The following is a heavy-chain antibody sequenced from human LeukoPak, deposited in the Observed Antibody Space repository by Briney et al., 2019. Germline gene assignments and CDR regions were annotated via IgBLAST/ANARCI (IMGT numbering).Heavy chain of an antibody. Sequence: APGXXXXXMGXINTNTGNXTYAQGFTGRFVFSLDTSVSTAYLQISSLKAEDTAVYYCARTLTYCTNGVCYKSYYGMDVWGQGTTVTVSS. CDR3: ARTLTYCTNGVCYKSYYGMDV. V-gene: IGHV7-4-1*02. CDR2: INTNTGNX. J-gene: IGHJ6*02. D-gene: IGHD2-8*01.